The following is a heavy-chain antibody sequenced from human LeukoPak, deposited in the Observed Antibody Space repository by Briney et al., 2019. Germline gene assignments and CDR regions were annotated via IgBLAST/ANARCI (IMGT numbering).Heavy chain of an antibody. CDR1: GFTVNNYY. D-gene: IGHD2-21*01. CDR2: IKEDGSEK. CDR3: ARDRISAISRGWFDP. J-gene: IGHJ5*02. V-gene: IGHV3-7*01. Sequence: GDALRLSCAASGFTVNNYYMSWVRQAPRKGLEWLANIKEDGSEKYYVDSVKGRFTISRDNAKNSLYLQMNSLRAEDAAVYYCARDRISAISRGWFDPWGQGTLVTVSS.